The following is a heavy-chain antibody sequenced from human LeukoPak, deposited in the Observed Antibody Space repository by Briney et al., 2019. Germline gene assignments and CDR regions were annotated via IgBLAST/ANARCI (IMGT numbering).Heavy chain of an antibody. D-gene: IGHD1-26*01. CDR2: MNPNSGNT. CDR1: GYTFTSYD. CDR3: ARDNSVGDNAWWFDP. J-gene: IGHJ5*02. Sequence: ASVRVSCKASGYTFTSYDINWVRQATGQGLEWMGWMNPNSGNTGYAQKFQGRVTITRNTSISTAYMELSSLRSEDTAVYYCARDNSVGDNAWWFDPWGQGTLVTVSS. V-gene: IGHV1-8*03.